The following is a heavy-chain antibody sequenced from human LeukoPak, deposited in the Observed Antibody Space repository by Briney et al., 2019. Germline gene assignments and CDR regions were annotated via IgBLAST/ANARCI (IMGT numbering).Heavy chain of an antibody. CDR3: VKGPSMVRGVIYGSFDY. CDR1: GFTFSSYA. D-gene: IGHD3-10*01. CDR2: ISSNGGST. J-gene: IGHJ4*02. Sequence: GGSLRLSCSASGFTFSSYAMHWVRQAPGKGLEYVSAISSNGGSTYYADSVKGRFTISRDNSKNTLYLQMSSLRVEDTAVYYCVKGPSMVRGVIYGSFDYWGQGTLVTVSS. V-gene: IGHV3-64D*06.